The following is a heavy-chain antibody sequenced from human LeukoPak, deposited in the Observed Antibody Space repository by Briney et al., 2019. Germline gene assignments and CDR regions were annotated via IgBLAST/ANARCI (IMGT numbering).Heavy chain of an antibody. V-gene: IGHV4-34*01. CDR3: ASSFYYDSRDY. D-gene: IGHD3-22*01. J-gene: IGHJ4*02. CDR1: GGSSSGYF. CDR2: ITPSGST. Sequence: SETLSLTCVVYGGSSSGYFWSWIRQPPGKGLEWIGEITPSGSTNYSPSLKSRVSISIDTSKKKLSLRLTSVTAADSAVYYCASSFYYDSRDYWGQGTLVTVSS.